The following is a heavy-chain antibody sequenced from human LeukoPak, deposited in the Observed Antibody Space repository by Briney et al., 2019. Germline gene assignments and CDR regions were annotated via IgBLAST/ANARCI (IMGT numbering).Heavy chain of an antibody. CDR1: GFTFSNAW. D-gene: IGHD2-21*01. V-gene: IGHV3-15*01. CDR2: IKSKTDGGTT. CDR3: TTDETSVVVIEPYFQH. Sequence: GGSLRLSCAASGFTFSNAWMSWVRQAPGKGLEWVGRIKSKTDGGTTDYAAPVKGRFTISRDDSKNTLYLQMNSLKTEDTAVYYCTTDETSVVVIEPYFQHWGQGTLVTVSS. J-gene: IGHJ1*01.